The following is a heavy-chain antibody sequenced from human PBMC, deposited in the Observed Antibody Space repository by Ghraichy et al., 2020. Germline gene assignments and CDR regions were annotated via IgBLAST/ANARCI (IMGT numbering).Heavy chain of an antibody. CDR2: ISYDGSNK. CDR3: AREYCSSTSCYGWDY. Sequence: GGSLRLSCAASGFTFSSYAMHWVRQAPGKGLEWVAVISYDGSNKYYADSVKGRFTISRDNSKNTLYLQMNSLRAEDTAVYYCAREYCSSTSCYGWDYWGQGTLVTVSS. J-gene: IGHJ4*02. D-gene: IGHD2-2*01. CDR1: GFTFSSYA. V-gene: IGHV3-30*04.